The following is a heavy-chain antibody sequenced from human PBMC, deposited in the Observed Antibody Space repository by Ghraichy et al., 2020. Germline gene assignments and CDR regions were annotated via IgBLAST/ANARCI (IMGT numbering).Heavy chain of an antibody. D-gene: IGHD4/OR15-4a*01. Sequence: GGSLRLSCAASAFTFRSSAMHWVRQAPGKGLEWVAVSSYGGYKKYYGDSVKGRFTISRDNSKNTLYLQMSSLRAEDTALYFCARGMGANYHDAFDIWGQGTMVTVSS. J-gene: IGHJ3*02. CDR1: AFTFRSSA. V-gene: IGHV3-30*15. CDR2: SSYGGYKK. CDR3: ARGMGANYHDAFDI.